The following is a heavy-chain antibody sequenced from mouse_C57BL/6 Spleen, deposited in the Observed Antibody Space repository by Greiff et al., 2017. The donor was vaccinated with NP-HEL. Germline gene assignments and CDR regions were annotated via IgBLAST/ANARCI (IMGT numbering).Heavy chain of an antibody. CDR3: ARGDYLGYYAMDY. D-gene: IGHD5-5*01. Sequence: VQRVESGPELVKPGASVKISCKASGYAFSSSWMNWVKQRPGKGLEWIGRIYPGDGDTNYNGKFKGKATLTADKSSSTAYMQLSSLTSEDSAVYFCARGDYLGYYAMDYWGQGTSVTVSS. V-gene: IGHV1-82*01. CDR1: GYAFSSSW. J-gene: IGHJ4*01. CDR2: IYPGDGDT.